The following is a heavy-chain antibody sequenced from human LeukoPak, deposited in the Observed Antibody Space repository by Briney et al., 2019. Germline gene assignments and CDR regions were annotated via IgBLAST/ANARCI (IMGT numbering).Heavy chain of an antibody. J-gene: IGHJ5*02. D-gene: IGHD3-10*01. CDR1: GGSISSYD. Sequence: SETLSLTCTASGGSISSYDWSWIRQSPGKGLDCIGYIHYTGSTNYNPSLKSRVTISVETSKNQFSLKLKSVTAADTAVYYCARGGYYGSGNDFRFDPWGQGTLVTVSS. CDR2: IHYTGST. CDR3: ARGGYYGSGNDFRFDP. V-gene: IGHV4-59*01.